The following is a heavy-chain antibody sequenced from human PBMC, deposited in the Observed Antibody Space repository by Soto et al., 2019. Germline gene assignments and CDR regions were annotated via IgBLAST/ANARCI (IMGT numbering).Heavy chain of an antibody. CDR1: GDTFSFYS. Sequence: QVQLVQSGAEVQRPGSSVKVSCKSSGDTFSFYSINWGRQAPGIGLEWMGRVNPILRMSNYAQTLQGRVTMTADKSTSTADMELSGLRSEDTSMYYFATSYGSGCRAFDYWGQGALVTVSS. D-gene: IGHD3-10*01. V-gene: IGHV1-69*04. CDR3: ATSYGSGCRAFDY. J-gene: IGHJ4*02. CDR2: VNPILRMS.